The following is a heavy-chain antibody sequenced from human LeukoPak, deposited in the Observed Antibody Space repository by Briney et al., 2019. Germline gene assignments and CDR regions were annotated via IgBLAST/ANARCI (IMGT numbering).Heavy chain of an antibody. CDR1: GYTFTSKG. CDR3: ARVYYDSSGYPHFDY. V-gene: IGHV1-18*01. J-gene: IGHJ4*02. Sequence: ASVKVSCKASGYTFTSKGFSWWHRPPEQGLQGRDGFSAYNGHTNYAQKLQGRVTMTTDTSTSTAYMELRSLRSDDTAVYYCARVYYDSSGYPHFDYWGQGTLVTVSS. CDR2: FSAYNGHT. D-gene: IGHD3-22*01.